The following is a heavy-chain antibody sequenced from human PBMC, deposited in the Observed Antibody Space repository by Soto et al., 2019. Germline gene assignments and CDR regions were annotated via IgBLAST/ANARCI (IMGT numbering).Heavy chain of an antibody. Sequence: SETLSLTCPVSSGSISSSCYSRGWIRQTPWKGLEWVGSLYYSGNTYYNPSLKSRVTISIDTSKSQFSLQRRSLTAADTAVYYWGNHREYGVRDVWGQGTAVTVSS. V-gene: IGHV4-39*01. CDR2: LYYSGNT. D-gene: IGHD3-10*01. J-gene: IGHJ6*02. CDR1: SGSISSSCYS. CDR3: GNHREYGVRDV.